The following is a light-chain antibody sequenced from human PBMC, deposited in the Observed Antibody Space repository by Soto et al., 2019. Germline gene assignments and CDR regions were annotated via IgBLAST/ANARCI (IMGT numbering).Light chain of an antibody. Sequence: SYELTQPPSVSVAPGKTARITCGGNNIGSKSVQWYQQKPGQAPVLVIYYDSDRPSGIPERFSGSNSGNTATLTISRVEAGDEADYYCQVWDGSSDPWVFGGGTKLTVL. J-gene: IGLJ3*02. CDR3: QVWDGSSDPWV. CDR2: YDS. V-gene: IGLV3-21*04. CDR1: NIGSKS.